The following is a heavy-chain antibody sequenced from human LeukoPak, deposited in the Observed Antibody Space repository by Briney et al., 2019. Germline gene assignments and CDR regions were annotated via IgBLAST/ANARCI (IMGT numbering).Heavy chain of an antibody. J-gene: IGHJ4*03. CDR1: GYTFTSYG. D-gene: IGHD3-22*01. CDR2: ISAYNGNT. Sequence: GSLSPSPTASGYTFTSYGISWVRRAPGQGLEWMGWISAYNGNTNYAQKLQGRVTMTTDTSTSSAYMELRSLRSDDTAVYYCARDYYDSSGNTLFDYWGQGNLVTVSS. V-gene: IGHV1-18*01. CDR3: ARDYYDSSGNTLFDY.